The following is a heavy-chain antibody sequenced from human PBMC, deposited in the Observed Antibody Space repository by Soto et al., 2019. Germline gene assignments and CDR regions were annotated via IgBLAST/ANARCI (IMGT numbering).Heavy chain of an antibody. CDR1: GFTFSSYG. J-gene: IGHJ4*02. Sequence: QVQLVESGGGVVQPGRSLRLSCAASGFTFSSYGMHRVRQAPGKGLEWVAVISYDGSNKYYADSVKGRFTISRDNSKNTLYLQMNSLRAEDTAVYYCAKDRDWGGSYYVDLDYWGQGTLVTVSS. D-gene: IGHD1-26*01. CDR2: ISYDGSNK. CDR3: AKDRDWGGSYYVDLDY. V-gene: IGHV3-30*18.